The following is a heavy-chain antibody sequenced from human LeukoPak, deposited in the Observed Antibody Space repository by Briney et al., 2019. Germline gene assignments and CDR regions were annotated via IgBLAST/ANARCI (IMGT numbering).Heavy chain of an antibody. V-gene: IGHV3-21*01. J-gene: IGHJ4*02. CDR3: ARGMGSSRSSIDY. D-gene: IGHD1-26*01. Sequence: GGSLRLSCAASGFTFSSYSMNWVRQAPGEGLEWVSSISSSNSYIYYADSVKGRFTISRDNAKNSLYLQMNSLRAEDTAVYYCARGMGSSRSSIDYWGQGTLVTVSS. CDR2: ISSSNSYI. CDR1: GFTFSSYS.